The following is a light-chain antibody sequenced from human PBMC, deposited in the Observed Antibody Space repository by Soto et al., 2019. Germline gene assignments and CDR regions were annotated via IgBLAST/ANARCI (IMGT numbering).Light chain of an antibody. V-gene: IGKV3-15*01. CDR2: GAS. CDR3: QQYGSSLT. J-gene: IGKJ1*01. CDR1: QGVSRK. Sequence: DIVMTQSPATLSVAPGERVTFSCRASQGVSRKLAWYQHKPGQAPRLLISGASTGATGIPARFSGSGSGTEFTLTISSLQSEDFALYYCQQYGSSLTFGLGTKVDIK.